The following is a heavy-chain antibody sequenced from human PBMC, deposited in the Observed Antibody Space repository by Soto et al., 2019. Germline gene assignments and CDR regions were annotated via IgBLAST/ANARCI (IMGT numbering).Heavy chain of an antibody. Sequence: QVQLQESGPGLVKPSETLSLTCTVSGGSISSYYWSWIRQPPGKGLEWIGYIYYSGSTNYNPSLKSRVTISVDTSKNQFSLKLSSVTAADTAVYYCAREGRYNWNLNWFDPWGQGTLVTVSS. J-gene: IGHJ5*02. CDR3: AREGRYNWNLNWFDP. CDR2: IYYSGST. D-gene: IGHD1-7*01. V-gene: IGHV4-59*01. CDR1: GGSISSYY.